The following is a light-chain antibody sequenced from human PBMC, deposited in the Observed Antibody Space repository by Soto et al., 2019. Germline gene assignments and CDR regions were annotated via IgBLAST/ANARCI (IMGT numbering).Light chain of an antibody. CDR2: EVS. V-gene: IGLV2-8*01. Sequence: QSALTQPPSASGSPGQSVTISCTGTSSDVGGYNYVSWYQQYPGKAPKLMIYEVSKRPSGVPDRFSGSQSGNTASLTVSGLQAEDEADYYCSSYAGSNNYVVFGGGTKLTVL. J-gene: IGLJ2*01. CDR1: SSDVGGYNY. CDR3: SSYAGSNNYVV.